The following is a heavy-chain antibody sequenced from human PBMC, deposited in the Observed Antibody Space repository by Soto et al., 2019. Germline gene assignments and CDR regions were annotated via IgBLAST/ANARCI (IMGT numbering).Heavy chain of an antibody. CDR3: ARLGYCSSTSCYEEYYYYYMDV. Sequence: QVQLQQWGAGLLKPSETLSLTCAVYGGSFSGYYWSWIRQPPGKGLEWIGEINHSGSTNYNPSLKSRVTISVDPSKNQFSLKLSSVTAADTAVYYCARLGYCSSTSCYEEYYYYYMDVWGKGTTVTVSS. V-gene: IGHV4-34*01. CDR2: INHSGST. D-gene: IGHD2-2*01. J-gene: IGHJ6*03. CDR1: GGSFSGYY.